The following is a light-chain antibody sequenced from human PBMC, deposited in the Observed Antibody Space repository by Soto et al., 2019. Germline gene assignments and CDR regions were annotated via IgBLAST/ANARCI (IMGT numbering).Light chain of an antibody. CDR3: QSYDSSLSAYYV. V-gene: IGLV1-40*01. CDR2: GNS. Sequence: QSALTQPASVSGSPGQSITISCTGSSSNIGAGYDVHWYQQLPGTAPKLLIYGNSNRPSGVPDRFSGSKSGTSASLAITGLQAEDEADYYCQSYDSSLSAYYVFGTGTKLTVL. J-gene: IGLJ1*01. CDR1: SSNIGAGYD.